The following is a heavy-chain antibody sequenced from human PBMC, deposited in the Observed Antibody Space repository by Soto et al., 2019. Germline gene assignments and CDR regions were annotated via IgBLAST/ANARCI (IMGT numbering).Heavy chain of an antibody. CDR3: AKDRRPNYYYGMDV. CDR1: GFTFSSYG. J-gene: IGHJ6*02. D-gene: IGHD6-25*01. V-gene: IGHV3-30*18. CDR2: ISYDGSNK. Sequence: QVQLVESGGGVVQPGRSLRLSCAASGFTFSSYGMHWVRQAPGKGLEWVAVISYDGSNKYYAESVKGRFNISRDNSKNTLYLQMNSLIAEDTAVYYCAKDRRPNYYYGMDVCGQGTTVTVSS.